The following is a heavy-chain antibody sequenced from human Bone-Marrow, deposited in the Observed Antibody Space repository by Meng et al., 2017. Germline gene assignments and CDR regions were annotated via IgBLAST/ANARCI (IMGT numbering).Heavy chain of an antibody. CDR3: ARCPLSAAGTMGYFQH. CDR1: GGSISSGGYY. D-gene: IGHD6-13*01. Sequence: QVPLPASAPGPVKPSQTLSLHCTVSGGSISSGGYYWSWIRQHPGKGLEWIGYIYYSGGTYYNPSLKSRVTISVDTFKNQFSLKLSSVTAADTAVYYCARCPLSAAGTMGYFQHWGQGTLVTVSS. J-gene: IGHJ1*01. CDR2: IYYSGGT. V-gene: IGHV4-31*03.